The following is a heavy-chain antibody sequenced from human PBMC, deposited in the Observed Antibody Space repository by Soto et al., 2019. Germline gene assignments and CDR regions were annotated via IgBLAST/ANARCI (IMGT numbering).Heavy chain of an antibody. CDR2: IYHSGST. Sequence: QVQLQESGPGLVKPSGTLSLTCAVSSGSISSSNWWSWVRQPPGKGLEWIGEIYHSGSTNYNPSLTSRVTISVDKSQNQFSLKLSSVTAADTAVYYCAGGGLRSPRGMFDYWGQGTLVTVSS. V-gene: IGHV4-4*02. D-gene: IGHD4-17*01. CDR3: AGGGLRSPRGMFDY. CDR1: SGSISSSNW. J-gene: IGHJ4*02.